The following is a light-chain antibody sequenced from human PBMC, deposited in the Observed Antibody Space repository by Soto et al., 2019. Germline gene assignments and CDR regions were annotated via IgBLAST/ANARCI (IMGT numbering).Light chain of an antibody. J-gene: IGLJ1*01. V-gene: IGLV2-8*01. CDR1: SSDVGAYNY. CDR3: ASYAGSSNFV. CDR2: EVS. Sequence: QSALTQPPSASGSPGQSVTISCTGTSSDVGAYNYVSWYQQHPGKAPRLMIYEVSGRPSGVPDRFSGSKSGITASLTVSGLQAEDEADYYCASYAGSSNFVFGTGTKLTVL.